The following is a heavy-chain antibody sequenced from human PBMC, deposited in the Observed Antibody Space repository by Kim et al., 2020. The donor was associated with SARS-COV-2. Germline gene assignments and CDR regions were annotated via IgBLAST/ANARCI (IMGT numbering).Heavy chain of an antibody. CDR3: ARHLRANSGYGLIDY. CDR1: GDSISGYY. V-gene: IGHV4-4*07. J-gene: IGHJ4*02. D-gene: IGHD5-12*01. CDR2: ISASGTT. Sequence: SETLSLTCTVSGDSISGYYYSWIRQPAGKSLELIGRISASGTTNYNPSLKSRVIMSVDTSKNQFSLKVSSVTAADTAVYYCARHLRANSGYGLIDYWGQGTLVTVSS.